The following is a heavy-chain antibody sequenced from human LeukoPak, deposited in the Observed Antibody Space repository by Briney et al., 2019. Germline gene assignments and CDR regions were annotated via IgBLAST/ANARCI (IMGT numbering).Heavy chain of an antibody. CDR3: ASHSTFVGGATESIDF. CDR2: INSDGSRT. V-gene: IGHV3-74*01. Sequence: GGSLRLSCTASEFTFNKYWMHWVRQAPGKGLVWVSRINSDGSRTDYADSVKGRFTISRDNAKNTLDLQMNSLRADDTAVYYCASHSTFVGGATESIDFWGQGTLVTVSS. CDR1: EFTFNKYW. J-gene: IGHJ4*02. D-gene: IGHD1-26*01.